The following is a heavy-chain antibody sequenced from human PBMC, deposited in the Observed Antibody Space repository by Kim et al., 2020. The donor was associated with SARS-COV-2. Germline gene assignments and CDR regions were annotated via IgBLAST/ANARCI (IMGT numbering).Heavy chain of an antibody. Sequence: GGSLRLSCAASGFTFSDYYMSWIRQAPGKGLEWVSYISSSGSTIYYADSVKGRFTISRDNAKNSLYLQMNSLRAEDTAVYYCARGSAWWLSNVQTYGMDVWGQGTTVTVSS. V-gene: IGHV3-11*01. CDR3: ARGSAWWLSNVQTYGMDV. D-gene: IGHD2-15*01. CDR1: GFTFSDYY. J-gene: IGHJ6*02. CDR2: ISSSGSTI.